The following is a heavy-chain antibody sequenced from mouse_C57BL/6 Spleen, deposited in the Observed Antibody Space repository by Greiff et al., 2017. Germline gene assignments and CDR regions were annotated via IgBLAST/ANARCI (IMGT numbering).Heavy chain of an antibody. CDR1: GFNIKDDY. CDR3: TTPRRDY. CDR2: IDPENGDT. Sequence: EVQLQESGAELVRPGASVKLSCTASGFNIKDDYMHWVKQRPEQGLEWIGWIDPENGDTEYASKFQGKATITADTSSNTAYLQLSSLTSEDTAVYYCTTPRRDYWGQGTTLTVSS. V-gene: IGHV14-4*01. J-gene: IGHJ2*01.